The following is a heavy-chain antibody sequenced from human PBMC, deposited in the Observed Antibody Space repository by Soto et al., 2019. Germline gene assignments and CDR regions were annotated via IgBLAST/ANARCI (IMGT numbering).Heavy chain of an antibody. J-gene: IGHJ4*02. Sequence: QLQLQESGSGLVKPSQTLSLTCAVSGGSISSGGYSWSWIRQPPGKGLEWVGYIYQSASTYYNPSLKSRVPISVARSKNQSSLKLSSVTAADTAVYYCARGPPIFYWGQGTLVTVSS. D-gene: IGHD3-9*01. CDR1: GGSISSGGYS. V-gene: IGHV4-30-2*01. CDR3: ARGPPIFY. CDR2: IYQSAST.